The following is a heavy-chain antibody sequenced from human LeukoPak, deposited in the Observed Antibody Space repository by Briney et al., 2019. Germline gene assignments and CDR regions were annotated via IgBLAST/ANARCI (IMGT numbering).Heavy chain of an antibody. D-gene: IGHD1-26*01. CDR1: GGSISSYY. J-gene: IGHJ4*02. CDR2: IYYSGST. CDR3: ARGIAYLPLPWAY. V-gene: IGHV4-59*01. Sequence: PSETLSLTCTVSGGSISSYYWSWIRQPPGKGLEWIGYIYYSGSTNYNPSLKSRVTISVDTSKNQFSLKLSSVTAADTAVYYCARGIAYLPLPWAYWGQGTLVTVSS.